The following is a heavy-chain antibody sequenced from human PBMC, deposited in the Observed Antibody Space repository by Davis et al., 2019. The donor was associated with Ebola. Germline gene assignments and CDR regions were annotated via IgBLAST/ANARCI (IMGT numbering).Heavy chain of an antibody. CDR2: INAGNGNT. CDR1: GYTFTSYG. D-gene: IGHD6-6*01. V-gene: IGHV1-3*01. CDR3: ARYRYSSSGWFDP. J-gene: IGHJ5*02. Sequence: ASVKVSCKASGYTFTSYGISWVRQAPGQRLEWMGWINAGNGNTKYSQKFQGRVTITRDTSASTAYMELSSLRSEDTAVYYCARYRYSSSGWFDPWGQGTLVTVSS.